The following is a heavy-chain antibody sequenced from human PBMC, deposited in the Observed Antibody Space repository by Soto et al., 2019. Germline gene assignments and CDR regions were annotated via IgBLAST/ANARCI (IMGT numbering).Heavy chain of an antibody. Sequence: ASVEPSSTESGLAITSNSRRWVRQAHEQGLEWMGWINASNGNTKYAQKFQGRVTITADKSASTAYMELSSLRSEDTAVYYCAREWGPRGSGLRLDPWGQGTLVTVSS. D-gene: IGHD3-10*01. J-gene: IGHJ5*02. CDR2: INASNGNT. V-gene: IGHV1-3*01. CDR3: AREWGPRGSGLRLDP. CDR1: GLAITSNS.